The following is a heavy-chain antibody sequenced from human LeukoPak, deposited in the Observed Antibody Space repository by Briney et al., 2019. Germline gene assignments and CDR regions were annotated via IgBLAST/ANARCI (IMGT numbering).Heavy chain of an antibody. CDR2: ISSSSTNI. Sequence: PGGSLRLSCAASGFTISNYNMNWVRQAPGKGLEWVSSISSSSTNIYYADSVKGRFTISRDNAKNSLFLQMNSLRAEDTAVYHCARAEYSSSSRFDPWGQGTLVTVSS. CDR1: GFTISNYN. V-gene: IGHV3-21*01. CDR3: ARAEYSSSSRFDP. D-gene: IGHD6-6*01. J-gene: IGHJ5*02.